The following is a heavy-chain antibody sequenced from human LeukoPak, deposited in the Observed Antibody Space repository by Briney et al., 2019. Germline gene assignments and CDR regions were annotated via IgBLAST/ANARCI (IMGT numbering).Heavy chain of an antibody. D-gene: IGHD2-21*02. V-gene: IGHV3-23*01. CDR1: GFTFSNYA. J-gene: IGHJ6*03. CDR2: ISGSGGTT. CDR3: AKGAYCGGDCYGYYYYYIDV. Sequence: GGSLRLSCATSGFTFSNYAMSWVRQAPGKGLEWVSSISGSGGTTYYADSVKDRFTISRDNSKNTLFLQMNSLRAEDTAFYSCAKGAYCGGDCYGYYYYYIDVWGKGTTVTVYS.